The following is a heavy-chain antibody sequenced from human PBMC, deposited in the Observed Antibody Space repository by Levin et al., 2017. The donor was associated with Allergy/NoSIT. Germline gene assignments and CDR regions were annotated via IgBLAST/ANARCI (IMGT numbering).Heavy chain of an antibody. V-gene: IGHV3-7*03. CDR2: TKPDGSEK. J-gene: IGHJ5*02. Sequence: PGGSLRLSCVASGFTFSDSWMTWVRQPLDKGLEWVANTKPDGSEKFYAESVRGRFTISRDNAKNSLFLQKNYLGTDDAAVYFCARDTTVGGEAWGQGTLVTVSS. D-gene: IGHD4-11*01. CDR3: ARDTTVGGEA. CDR1: GFTFSDSW.